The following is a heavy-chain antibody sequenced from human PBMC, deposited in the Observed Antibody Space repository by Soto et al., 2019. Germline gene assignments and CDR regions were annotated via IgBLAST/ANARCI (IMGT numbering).Heavy chain of an antibody. CDR1: GYTFTSYY. J-gene: IGHJ2*01. D-gene: IGHD2-21*02. CDR2: INPSGGST. V-gene: IGHV1-46*01. Sequence: QVQLVQSGAEVKKPGASVKVSCKASGYTFTSYYIHWVRQAPGQGLEWMGIINPSGGSTSYAQKFQGRVTMTRDTSTSTVYMELSSLRSEDTAVYYCARTPLYCGGDCYPYWYFDLWGRGTLVTVSS. CDR3: ARTPLYCGGDCYPYWYFDL.